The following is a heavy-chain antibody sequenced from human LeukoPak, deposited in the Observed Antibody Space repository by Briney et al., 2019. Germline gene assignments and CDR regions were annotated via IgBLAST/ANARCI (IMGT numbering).Heavy chain of an antibody. Sequence: ASVKVSCKTSGYMFTSYGVTWVRQAPGQGLEWMGWISAYNAKTEYAQKVQGRVTMTTDTSTNTAYLELSSLRSEDTAVYYCARDNSVRDEAWWFNPWGQGTLVTVSS. D-gene: IGHD5-24*01. CDR2: ISAYNAKT. CDR3: ARDNSVRDEAWWFNP. CDR1: GYMFTSYG. J-gene: IGHJ5*02. V-gene: IGHV1-18*01.